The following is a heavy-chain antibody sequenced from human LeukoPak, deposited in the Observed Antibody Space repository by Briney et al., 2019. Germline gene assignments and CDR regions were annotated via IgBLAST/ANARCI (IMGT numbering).Heavy chain of an antibody. CDR3: AKSRYNWNAVPYFDY. J-gene: IGHJ4*02. Sequence: QSGGSLRLSCAASGFTFSSYAMSWVRQAPWKGLEWVSAISGSGGSTYYADSVKGRFTISRDNSKNTLYLQMNSLRAEDTAVYYCAKSRYNWNAVPYFDYWGQGTLVTVSS. V-gene: IGHV3-23*01. D-gene: IGHD1-1*01. CDR2: ISGSGGST. CDR1: GFTFSSYA.